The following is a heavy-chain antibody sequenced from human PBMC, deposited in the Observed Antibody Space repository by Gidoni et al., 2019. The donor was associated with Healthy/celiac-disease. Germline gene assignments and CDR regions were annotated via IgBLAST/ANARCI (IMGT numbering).Heavy chain of an antibody. D-gene: IGHD3-3*01. Sequence: QVQLLQSGAEVRKPGASVKVSGKASGYTFTSYGISWVRQAPGQGLELMGWISAYNGNTNYAQKLQGRVTMTTDTSTSTAYMELRSLRSDDTAVYYCARDYDFWSDLGYYFDYWGQGTLVTVSS. CDR2: ISAYNGNT. CDR1: GYTFTSYG. CDR3: ARDYDFWSDLGYYFDY. V-gene: IGHV1-18*04. J-gene: IGHJ4*02.